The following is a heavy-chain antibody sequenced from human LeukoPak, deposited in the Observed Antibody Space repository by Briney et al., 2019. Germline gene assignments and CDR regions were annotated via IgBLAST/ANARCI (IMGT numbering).Heavy chain of an antibody. D-gene: IGHD2-8*02. J-gene: IGHJ6*03. Sequence: GGSLRLSCAASGFTFTSYAMSWVRQAPGKGLEWVSTISNSAYSTYYADSVKGRFTISRDNSKNTLYLQMNSLRAEDTAVYYCAKDGGVASYYMDVWGKGTTVTVSS. CDR2: ISNSAYST. CDR1: GFTFTSYA. V-gene: IGHV3-23*01. CDR3: AKDGGVASYYMDV.